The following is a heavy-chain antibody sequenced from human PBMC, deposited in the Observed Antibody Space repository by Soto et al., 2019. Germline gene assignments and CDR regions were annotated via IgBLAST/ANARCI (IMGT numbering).Heavy chain of an antibody. D-gene: IGHD6-19*01. V-gene: IGHV4-59*08. J-gene: IGHJ4*02. Sequence: QVQLQESGPGLVKPSETLSLTCTVSGGSISSYYWSWIRQPPGKGLEWIGYIYYSGSTNYNPSLRSRATLSVDTSKNHFSLKLSSGTAADTAVYYCARGGSNPGIGWYLGFDYWGQGTLVTVSS. CDR2: IYYSGST. CDR3: ARGGSNPGIGWYLGFDY. CDR1: GGSISSYY.